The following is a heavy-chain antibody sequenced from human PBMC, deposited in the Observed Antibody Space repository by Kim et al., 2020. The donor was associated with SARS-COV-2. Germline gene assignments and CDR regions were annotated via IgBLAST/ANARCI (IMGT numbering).Heavy chain of an antibody. CDR1: GFTFSSCA. D-gene: IGHD6-6*01. Sequence: GGSLRLSCAASGFTFSSCAMNWVRQAPGKGLEWVVDIKQDGSKKYYADSVKGRFTISRDNSKNSLYLQMNSLRAEDTALYYCARDPRSRPLRNNYYYYGMDVWGQGTTVTVSS. CDR2: IKQDGSKK. CDR3: ARDPRSRPLRNNYYYYGMDV. V-gene: IGHV3-30-3*01. J-gene: IGHJ6*02.